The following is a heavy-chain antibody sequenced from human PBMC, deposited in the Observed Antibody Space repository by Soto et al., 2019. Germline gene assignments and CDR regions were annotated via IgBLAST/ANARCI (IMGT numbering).Heavy chain of an antibody. CDR2: IFYSGRT. V-gene: IGHV4-59*01. CDR3: ARVSTVTKLDY. CDR1: GAYIRSSY. D-gene: IGHD4-17*01. Sequence: SGTLSLPWTVSGAYIRSSYWRWIRQPPGKGREWLAYIFYSGRTNYRPSPNSRGSITVDTSKNQLSLNLSSVTAADTAVYYCARVSTVTKLDYWGHGMLVTVSS. J-gene: IGHJ4*01.